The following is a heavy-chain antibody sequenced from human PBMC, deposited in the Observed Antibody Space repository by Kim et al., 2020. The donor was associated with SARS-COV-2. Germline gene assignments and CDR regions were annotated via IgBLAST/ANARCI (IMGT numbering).Heavy chain of an antibody. J-gene: IGHJ5*01. CDR2: YT. Sequence: YTDYAVSVKSRITINPDTSKNQFSLQLNFVTPEDTAVYYCARGMGTWFDYWGQGNLVTVSS. V-gene: IGHV6-1*01. CDR3: ARGMGTWFDY.